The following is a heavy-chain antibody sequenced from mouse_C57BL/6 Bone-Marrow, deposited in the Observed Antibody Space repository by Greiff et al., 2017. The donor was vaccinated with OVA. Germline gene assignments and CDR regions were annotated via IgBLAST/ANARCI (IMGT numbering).Heavy chain of an antibody. CDR1: GFTFSDYY. D-gene: IGHD2-3*01. J-gene: IGHJ4*01. V-gene: IGHV5-12*01. CDR3: ASPLSAYAMDY. CDR2: ISNGGGST. Sequence: EVKVVESGGGLVQPGGSLKLSCAASGFTFSDYYMYWVRQTPEKRLEWVAYISNGGGSTYYPDTVKGRFHISRDNAKNTLYLQRSRLKAEDTAMYYCASPLSAYAMDYWGQGTSVTVSS.